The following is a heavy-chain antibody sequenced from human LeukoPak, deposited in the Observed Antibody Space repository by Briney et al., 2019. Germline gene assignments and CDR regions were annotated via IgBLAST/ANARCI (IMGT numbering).Heavy chain of an antibody. J-gene: IGHJ6*02. V-gene: IGHV3-23*01. CDR1: GFTFSSYA. CDR3: AKLLWFGEEYYYGMDV. Sequence: GGSLRLSCAASGFTFSSYAMSWVRQAPGKGLEWVSAISGSGGSTYYADSVKGRFTISRDSSKNTLYLQMNSLRAEDTAVYYCAKLLWFGEEYYYGMDVWGQGTTVTVSS. D-gene: IGHD3-10*01. CDR2: ISGSGGST.